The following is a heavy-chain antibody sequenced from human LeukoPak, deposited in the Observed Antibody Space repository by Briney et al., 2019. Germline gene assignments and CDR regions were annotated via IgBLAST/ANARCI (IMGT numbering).Heavy chain of an antibody. J-gene: IGHJ6*02. CDR2: ISSSSSYI. CDR1: GFTFSSYS. D-gene: IGHD2-15*01. Sequence: GGSLRLSCAASGFTFSSYSMNWVRQAPGKGLEWVSSISSSSSYIYYADSVKGRFTISRDNAKNSLYLQMNSLRAEDTAVYYCAKAPLRYCSGGSCYTGGYYYYGMDVWGQGTTVTVSS. V-gene: IGHV3-21*01. CDR3: AKAPLRYCSGGSCYTGGYYYYGMDV.